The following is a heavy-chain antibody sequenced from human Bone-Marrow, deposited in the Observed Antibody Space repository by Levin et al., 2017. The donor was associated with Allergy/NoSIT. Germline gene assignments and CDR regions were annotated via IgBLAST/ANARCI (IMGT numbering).Heavy chain of an antibody. CDR1: GYTFTSYD. V-gene: IGHV1-8*01. Sequence: ASVKVSCKASGYTFTSYDINWVRQATGQGLEWMGWMNPNSGNTGYAQKFQGRVTMTRNTSISTAYMELSSLRSEDTAVYYWARGFTMVRGVIITGRSYYGMDVWGQGTTVTVSS. D-gene: IGHD3-10*01. J-gene: IGHJ6*02. CDR2: MNPNSGNT. CDR3: ARGFTMVRGVIITGRSYYGMDV.